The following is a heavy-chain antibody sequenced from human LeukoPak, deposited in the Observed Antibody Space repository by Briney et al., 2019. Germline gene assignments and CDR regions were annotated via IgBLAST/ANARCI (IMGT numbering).Heavy chain of an antibody. CDR2: FYHGGST. J-gene: IGHJ4*02. CDR1: GYSISSDYY. Sequence: SETLSLTCTVSGYSISSDYYWGWIRQPPGKGLEWIGSFYHGGSTFYNPSLKSRVTMSVDTSKNHFSLKLSSVTAADTAVYYCATLPANQLRGFDYWGQGTLVTVSS. V-gene: IGHV4-38-2*02. CDR3: ATLPANQLRGFDY. D-gene: IGHD2-2*01.